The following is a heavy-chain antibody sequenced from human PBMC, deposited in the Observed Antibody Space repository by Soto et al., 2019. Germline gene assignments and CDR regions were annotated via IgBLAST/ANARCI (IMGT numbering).Heavy chain of an antibody. CDR2: INPSGGST. CDR1: GYSFTSYY. D-gene: IGHD1-7*01. CDR3: ARERMRSNWNFGYYYYGMDV. Sequence: GXSVKVSCKASGYSFTSYYMHWVRQAPGQGLEWMGIINPSGGSTSYAQKFQGRDTMTRDTSTSTVYMELSSLRSEDTAVYYCARERMRSNWNFGYYYYGMDVWGQGTTVTVSS. V-gene: IGHV1-46*01. J-gene: IGHJ6*02.